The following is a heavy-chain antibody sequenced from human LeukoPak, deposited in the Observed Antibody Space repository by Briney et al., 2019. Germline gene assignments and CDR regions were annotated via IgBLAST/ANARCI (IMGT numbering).Heavy chain of an antibody. V-gene: IGHV1-24*01. CDR1: GYTLTELS. CDR2: FDPEDGET. Sequence: ASVKDSCKVSGYTLTELSMHWVRQAPGKGLEWMGGFDPEDGETIYAQKFQGRVTMTEDTSTDTAYMELSSLRSEDTAVYYCATGSGYSSSWYSYSWFDPWGQGTLVTVSS. J-gene: IGHJ5*02. CDR3: ATGSGYSSSWYSYSWFDP. D-gene: IGHD6-13*01.